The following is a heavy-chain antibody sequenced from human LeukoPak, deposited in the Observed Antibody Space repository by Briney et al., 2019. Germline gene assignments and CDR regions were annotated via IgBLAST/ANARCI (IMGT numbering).Heavy chain of an antibody. CDR1: GFTFSSYA. CDR3: SSWPLVGAARLDY. Sequence: GGSLRLSCAASGFTFSSYAMHWVRQAPGKGLEWVAVISYDGSNKYYADSVKGRFTISRDNSKNTLYLQMNSLRAEDTAVYYCSSWPLVGAARLDYGGQGTLVPVSS. V-gene: IGHV3-30-3*01. CDR2: ISYDGSNK. D-gene: IGHD1-26*01. J-gene: IGHJ4*02.